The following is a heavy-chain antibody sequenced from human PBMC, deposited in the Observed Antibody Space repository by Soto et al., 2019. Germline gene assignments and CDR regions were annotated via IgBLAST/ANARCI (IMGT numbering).Heavy chain of an antibody. Sequence: SETLSLTCAVYGGSFSGYYWSWIRQPPGKGLEWIGEINHSGSTNYNPSLKSRVTISVDTSKNQFSLKLSSVTAADTAVYYCARGGRAADIVVVPAARTAFDIWGQGTMVTVSS. D-gene: IGHD2-2*01. CDR2: INHSGST. CDR3: ARGGRAADIVVVPAARTAFDI. J-gene: IGHJ3*02. V-gene: IGHV4-34*01. CDR1: GGSFSGYY.